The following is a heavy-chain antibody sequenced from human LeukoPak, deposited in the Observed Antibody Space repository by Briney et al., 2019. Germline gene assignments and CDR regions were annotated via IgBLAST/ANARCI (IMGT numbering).Heavy chain of an antibody. CDR2: IKPNRGDT. CDR3: ARDGGYYYRDV. CDR1: GYTFTANY. Sequence: ASVKVSCKASGYTFTANYMHWVRQAPGQGLEWMGWIKPNRGDTNYAQEFQGRVIMTRDTSINTAYMELSWLRSDDTAVYYCARDGGYYYRDVWGQGTTVTVSS. J-gene: IGHJ6*02. D-gene: IGHD3-22*01. V-gene: IGHV1-2*02.